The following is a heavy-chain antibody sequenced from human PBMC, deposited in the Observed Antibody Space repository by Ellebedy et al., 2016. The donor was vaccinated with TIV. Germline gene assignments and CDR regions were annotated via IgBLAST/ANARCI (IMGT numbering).Heavy chain of an antibody. D-gene: IGHD5-18*01. CDR2: INSDGSST. CDR1: GFTFSSYW. V-gene: IGHV3-74*01. CDR3: AKGPLDTAMVRDDAFDI. Sequence: GESLKISCAASGFTFSSYWMHWVRQAPGKGLVWVSRINSDGSSTSYADSVKGRFTISRDNAKNTLYLQMNSLRAEDTAVYYCAKGPLDTAMVRDDAFDIWGQGTMVTVSS. J-gene: IGHJ3*02.